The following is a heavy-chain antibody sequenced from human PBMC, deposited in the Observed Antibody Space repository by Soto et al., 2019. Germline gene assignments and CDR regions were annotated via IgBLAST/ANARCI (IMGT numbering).Heavy chain of an antibody. Sequence: PGESLKISCKGSGYSFTSYWIGWVRQMPGKGLEWMGIIYPGDSDTRYSPSFQGQVTISADKSISTAYLQWSSLRASDTAMYYCARTAGTEIYYYGMDVWGQGTTVTVSS. CDR1: GYSFTSYW. V-gene: IGHV5-51*01. D-gene: IGHD6-19*01. CDR3: ARTAGTEIYYYGMDV. CDR2: IYPGDSDT. J-gene: IGHJ6*02.